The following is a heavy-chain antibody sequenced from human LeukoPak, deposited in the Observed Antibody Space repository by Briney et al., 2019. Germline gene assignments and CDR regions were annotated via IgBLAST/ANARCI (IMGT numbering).Heavy chain of an antibody. J-gene: IGHJ4*02. V-gene: IGHV1-46*01. CDR3: ATHSGSFNGYFDY. D-gene: IGHD1-26*01. Sequence: ASVKVSCKASGYIFTSYYMYWVRQAPGQGLEWMGIINPSGGSIRYAQKFQGRVTMTRDTSTSTVYMELSSLRSEDTAVYYCATHSGSFNGYFDYWGQGTLVTVSS. CDR1: GYIFTSYY. CDR2: INPSGGSI.